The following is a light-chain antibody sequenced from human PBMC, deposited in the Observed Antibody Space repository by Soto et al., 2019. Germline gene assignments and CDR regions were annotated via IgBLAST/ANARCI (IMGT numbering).Light chain of an antibody. V-gene: IGKV1-5*03. Sequence: DIPMTQSPSTLSASVGERVTITCRASQSISAWLAWYQQKPGKAPKLLIYKASNVESGVPSRFSGSGSGTDFTLTISSLQPDDFATYYCQQYHSYPLTFGQGTRLEIK. CDR1: QSISAW. CDR2: KAS. J-gene: IGKJ5*01. CDR3: QQYHSYPLT.